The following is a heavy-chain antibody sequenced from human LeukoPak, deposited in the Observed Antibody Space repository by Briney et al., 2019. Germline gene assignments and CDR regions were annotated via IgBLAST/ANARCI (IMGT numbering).Heavy chain of an antibody. CDR1: GFTFSSYS. Sequence: GGSLSLSCAASGFTFSSYSMNWVRQAPGKGLEWVSSISSSSSYIYYADSVKGRFTISRDNAKNSLYLQMNSLRAEDTAVYYCARRSTTRGNYWGQGTLVTVSS. D-gene: IGHD3-16*01. V-gene: IGHV3-21*01. J-gene: IGHJ4*02. CDR3: ARRSTTRGNY. CDR2: ISSSSSYI.